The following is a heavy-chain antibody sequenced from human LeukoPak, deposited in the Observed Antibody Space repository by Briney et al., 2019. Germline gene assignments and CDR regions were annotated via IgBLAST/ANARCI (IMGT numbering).Heavy chain of an antibody. D-gene: IGHD3-22*01. CDR1: GGSISSGSYY. CDR3: ARENSYYDSSGYYYGSGYFDY. J-gene: IGHJ4*02. V-gene: IGHV4-61*02. Sequence: SETLSLTCTVSGGSISSGSYYWSWIRQPAGKGLEWIGRIYTSGSTNYNPSLQSRVTISVDTSKNQFSLRLSSVTAADTAVYYCARENSYYDSSGYYYGSGYFDYWGQGTLVTVSS. CDR2: IYTSGST.